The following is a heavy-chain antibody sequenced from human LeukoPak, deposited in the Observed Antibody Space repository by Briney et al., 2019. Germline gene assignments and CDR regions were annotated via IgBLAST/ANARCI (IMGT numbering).Heavy chain of an antibody. CDR2: ITGSGGNT. D-gene: IGHD3-9*01. J-gene: IGHJ4*02. Sequence: GASLRLSCAASGFTFSNYAMIWVRQAPGKGLEWVSAITGSGGNTYYADSVKGRFTISRDNSKNTVFLQMNSLRAEDTAVYYCAKWGDYDVLTGYYVSDYWGQGTLVTVSS. CDR1: GFTFSNYA. V-gene: IGHV3-23*01. CDR3: AKWGDYDVLTGYYVSDY.